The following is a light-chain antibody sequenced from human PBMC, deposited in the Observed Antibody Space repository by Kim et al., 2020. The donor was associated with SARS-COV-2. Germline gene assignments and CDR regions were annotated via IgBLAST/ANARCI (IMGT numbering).Light chain of an antibody. Sequence: EIVLTQSPATLSLSPGERATLSCRASQSVSSYLAWYQQKPGQAPRLLIYDASNRATGIPARFSGSGSGTDFTLTISSLEPEDFAFYYCQQRSNWPPYTFGQGTKLE. CDR2: DAS. J-gene: IGKJ2*01. CDR1: QSVSSY. CDR3: QQRSNWPPYT. V-gene: IGKV3-11*01.